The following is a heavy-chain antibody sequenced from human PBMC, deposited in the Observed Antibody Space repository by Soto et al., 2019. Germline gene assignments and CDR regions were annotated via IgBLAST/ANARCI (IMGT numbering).Heavy chain of an antibody. Sequence: EVQLVESGGGLVQPGGSLRLSCAASGFTFSSYAMHWVRQAPGKGLEYVSVISSNGGSTYYANSVKGRFTISRDNSKNTLYLQMGSLRAEDMAVYYCARAIWETYGMDVWGHGTTVTVSS. V-gene: IGHV3-64*01. J-gene: IGHJ6*02. D-gene: IGHD3-9*01. CDR2: ISSNGGST. CDR3: ARAIWETYGMDV. CDR1: GFTFSSYA.